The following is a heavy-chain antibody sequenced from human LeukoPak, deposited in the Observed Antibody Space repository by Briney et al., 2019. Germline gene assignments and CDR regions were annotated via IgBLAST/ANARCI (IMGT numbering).Heavy chain of an antibody. CDR3: ARDGDYGDYVGY. CDR1: GYTFTSYG. CDR2: IIPILGIA. J-gene: IGHJ4*02. V-gene: IGHV1-69*04. Sequence: ASVKVSCKASGYTFTSYGISWVRQAPGQGLEWMGRIIPILGIANYAQKFQGRVTITADKSTSTAYMELSSLRSEDTAVYYCARDGDYGDYVGYWGQGTLVTVSS. D-gene: IGHD4-17*01.